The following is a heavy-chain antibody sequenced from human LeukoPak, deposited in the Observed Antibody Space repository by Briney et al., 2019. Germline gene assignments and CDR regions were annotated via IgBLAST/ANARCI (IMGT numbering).Heavy chain of an antibody. V-gene: IGHV1-8*01. CDR1: RYTFSSYD. D-gene: IGHD3-22*01. Sequence: ASVKVSCKASRYTFSSYDINWVREAAGQGLEWMGWMNPNTGRTGFAQKFQGRLTMTRDTSISTAYMELSSLRSEDTAVYYCARLSQTPDYYSSGGYYYLGYWGQGTPVTVSS. CDR2: MNPNTGRT. CDR3: ARLSQTPDYYSSGGYYYLGY. J-gene: IGHJ4*02.